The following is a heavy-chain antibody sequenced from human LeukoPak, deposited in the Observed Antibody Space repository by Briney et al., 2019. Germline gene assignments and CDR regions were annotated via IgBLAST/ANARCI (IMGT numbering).Heavy chain of an antibody. V-gene: IGHV4-61*01. J-gene: IGHJ3*02. D-gene: IGHD5-24*01. Sequence: SETLSLTCTVSGGSISTGSYSWGWIRQPPGKGLEWLGHIYYSGSTNYNPSLKSRVTISVDTSKNQFSLKLSSVTAADTAIYYCARWLQLDDAFDIWGQGTMVIVSS. CDR1: GGSISTGSYS. CDR2: IYYSGST. CDR3: ARWLQLDDAFDI.